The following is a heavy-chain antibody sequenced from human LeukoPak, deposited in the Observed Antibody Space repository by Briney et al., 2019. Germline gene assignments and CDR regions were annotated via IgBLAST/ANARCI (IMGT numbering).Heavy chain of an antibody. V-gene: IGHV3-23*01. J-gene: IGHJ4*02. D-gene: IGHD2-2*02. CDR2: ISGSGGST. Sequence: GGSLRLSCAASGFTFSSYAMSWVRQAPGKGLEWVSAISGSGGSTYYADSVKGRFTISRDNSKNTLYLQMNSLRAEDTAVYYCAKDADIVVVPAAITFDYWGQGTLVTVSS. CDR3: AKDADIVVVPAAITFDY. CDR1: GFTFSSYA.